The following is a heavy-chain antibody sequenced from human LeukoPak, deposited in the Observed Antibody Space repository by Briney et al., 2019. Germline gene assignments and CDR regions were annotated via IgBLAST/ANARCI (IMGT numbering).Heavy chain of an antibody. Sequence: PGGSLRLSCAASGFTFSTYGMHWVRQAPGKGLEWVAFIRNDGSNKYYTDSVKGRFTISRDNSKNTLYLQMNSLRAEDTAVYYCARGVFVAAGYFDYWGQGTLVTVSS. V-gene: IGHV3-30*02. CDR1: GFTFSTYG. D-gene: IGHD6-19*01. J-gene: IGHJ4*02. CDR2: IRNDGSNK. CDR3: ARGVFVAAGYFDY.